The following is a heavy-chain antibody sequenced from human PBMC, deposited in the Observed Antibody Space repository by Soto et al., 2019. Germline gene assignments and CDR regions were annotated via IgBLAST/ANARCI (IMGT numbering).Heavy chain of an antibody. D-gene: IGHD6-19*01. CDR2: ISYDGSNK. CDR3: AKDRDSSGWYFDY. CDR1: GFTFSSYG. J-gene: IGHJ4*02. V-gene: IGHV3-30*18. Sequence: QVQLVESGGGVVQPGRSLRLSCAASGFTFSSYGMHWVRQAPGKGLEWVAVISYDGSNKYYADSVKGRFTISRDNSKNTLYLQMNRLRAEDTAVYYCAKDRDSSGWYFDYWGQGTLVTVSS.